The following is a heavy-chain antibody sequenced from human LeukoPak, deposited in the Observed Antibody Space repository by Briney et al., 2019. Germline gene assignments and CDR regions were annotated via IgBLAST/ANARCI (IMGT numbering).Heavy chain of an antibody. J-gene: IGHJ3*02. CDR2: IYSSASA. CDR3: ARVLFTEEDAFDI. V-gene: IGHV4-59*10. Sequence: SETLSLTCAVYGGSFSGHYWSWIRQPAGKGLEWIGRIYSSASANYNPSLKSRVTMSLDTSKNQFSLNLTSVTAADTAVYYCARVLFTEEDAFDIWGQGTMVTVSS. CDR1: GGSFSGHY.